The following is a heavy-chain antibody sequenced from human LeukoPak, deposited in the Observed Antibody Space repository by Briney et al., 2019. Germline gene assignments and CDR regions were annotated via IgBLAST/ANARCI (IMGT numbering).Heavy chain of an antibody. J-gene: IGHJ3*02. D-gene: IGHD3-3*01. CDR2: ISSSSTI. CDR3: ARESYDFWSGGHAFDI. Sequence: GGSLRLSCAASGFTFSSYSMNWVRQAPGKGLEWVSYISSSSTIYYADSVEGRFTISRDNAKNSLYLQMNSLRAEDTAVYYCARESYDFWSGGHAFDIWGQGTMVTVSS. CDR1: GFTFSSYS. V-gene: IGHV3-48*01.